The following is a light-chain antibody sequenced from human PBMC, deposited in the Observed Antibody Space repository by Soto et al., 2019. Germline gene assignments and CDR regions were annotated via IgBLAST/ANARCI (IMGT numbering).Light chain of an antibody. V-gene: IGKV3-20*01. CDR2: DTS. CDR3: QRYGSSPLIT. CDR1: QSVSIK. Sequence: EIVMTQSPATLSVSPGERATLSCRASQSVSIKLAWYQQKPGQAPRLLIYDTSTRATGIPDRFSGSGSGTDFTLTISRLEPEDFAVYFCQRYGSSPLITFGQGTRLEIK. J-gene: IGKJ5*01.